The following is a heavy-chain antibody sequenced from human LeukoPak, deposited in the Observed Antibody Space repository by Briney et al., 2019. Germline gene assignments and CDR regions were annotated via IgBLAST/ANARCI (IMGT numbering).Heavy chain of an antibody. CDR2: ISGSGGST. D-gene: IGHD1-26*01. V-gene: IGHV3-23*01. Sequence: GGSLRLSCAASGFTFNSYSVNWVRQAPGKGLEWVSAISGSGGSTFYADSVKGRFTISRDNSKNTLYLQMNSLRAEDTAVYYCAKPVRGSNRPYYFDYWGQGTLVTVSS. J-gene: IGHJ4*02. CDR1: GFTFNSYS. CDR3: AKPVRGSNRPYYFDY.